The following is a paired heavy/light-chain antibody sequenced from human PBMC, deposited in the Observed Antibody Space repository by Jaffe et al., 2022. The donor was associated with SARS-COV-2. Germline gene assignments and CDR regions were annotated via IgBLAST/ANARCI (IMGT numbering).Heavy chain of an antibody. D-gene: IGHD3-22*01. V-gene: IGHV7-4-1*02. CDR2: INANTGDP. J-gene: IGHJ6*03. CDR1: GYTFRSYA. Sequence: QVQLDQSGSELKRPGASVKVSCKASGYTFRSYAINWVRQAPGQGPEWMGWINANTGDPTYAQDFTGLFVFSVDTSVSTAYLQISYLRAEDTAVYYCARSAWRPYYDSTGYPRHYYYYMDVWGKGTTVTVSS. CDR3: ARSAWRPYYDSTGYPRHYYYYMDV.
Light chain of an antibody. CDR2: DVT. V-gene: IGLV2-14*03. CDR1: SSDIGGYNY. J-gene: IGLJ2*01. Sequence: QSALTQPASVSGSPGQSVTISCTGTSSDIGGYNYVSWYQHHPDKAPKLLIYDVTDRPSGVSIRFSGSKSGNTASLTISGLQAEDEADYYCSSYTSSATLVFGGGTKLTVL. CDR3: SSYTSSATLV.